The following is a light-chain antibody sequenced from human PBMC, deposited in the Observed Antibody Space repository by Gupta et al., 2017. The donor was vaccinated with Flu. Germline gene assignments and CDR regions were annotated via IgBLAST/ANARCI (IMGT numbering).Light chain of an antibody. CDR3: HQDTNWPNF. CDR1: QSVSSN. V-gene: IGKV3-15*01. Sequence: EIVMTQSPATLSVSPGERATLSCRASQSVSSNLAWYQQKPGQAPRLLIHGASTRATGIPAKFSGSGSETEFTLTISSLQSEDFAVYYCHQDTNWPNFFGGGTKVEIK. CDR2: GAS. J-gene: IGKJ4*01.